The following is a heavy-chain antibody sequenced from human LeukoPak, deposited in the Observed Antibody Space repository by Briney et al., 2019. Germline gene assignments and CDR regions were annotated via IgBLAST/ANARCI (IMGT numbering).Heavy chain of an antibody. V-gene: IGHV3-21*01. Sequence: GGSLRLSCAASGFTFSSYSMNWVRQAPGKGLEWVSSTSSSSSYIYYADSVKGRFTISRDNAKNSLYLQMNSLRAEDTAVYYCAALGYSGSYLDYWGQGTLVTVSS. CDR3: AALGYSGSYLDY. J-gene: IGHJ4*02. CDR1: GFTFSSYS. D-gene: IGHD1-26*01. CDR2: TSSSSSYI.